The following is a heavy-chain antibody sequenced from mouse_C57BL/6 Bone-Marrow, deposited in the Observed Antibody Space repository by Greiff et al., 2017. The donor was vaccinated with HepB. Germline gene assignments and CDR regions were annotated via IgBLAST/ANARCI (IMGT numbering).Heavy chain of an antibody. CDR3: TSGNFAMDY. J-gene: IGHJ4*01. CDR2: IRLKSDNYAT. Sequence: DVMLVESGGGLVQPGGSMKLSCVASGFTFSNYWMNWVRQSPEKGLEWVAQIRLKSDNYATHYAESVKGRFTISRDDSKSSVYLQMNNLRAEDTGIYYCTSGNFAMDYWGQGTSVTVSS. CDR1: GFTFSNYW. V-gene: IGHV6-3*01. D-gene: IGHD1-3*01.